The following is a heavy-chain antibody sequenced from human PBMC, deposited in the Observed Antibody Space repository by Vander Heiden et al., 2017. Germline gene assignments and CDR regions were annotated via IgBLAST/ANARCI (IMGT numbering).Heavy chain of an antibody. J-gene: IGHJ5*02. D-gene: IGHD2-8*01. V-gene: IGHV3-30*18. CDR2: ISFDGSNK. Sequence: QVRLVESGGGVVQPGRSLRLSCASSGFPFTTYGIHWVRQAQGKGLEWVAIISFDGSNKYYADSVQGRFIISRDNARSTVDLQMNSLRPEDTAVYFCAKELINSWSLVDTWGQGTLVTVSS. CDR1: GFPFTTYG. CDR3: AKELINSWSLVDT.